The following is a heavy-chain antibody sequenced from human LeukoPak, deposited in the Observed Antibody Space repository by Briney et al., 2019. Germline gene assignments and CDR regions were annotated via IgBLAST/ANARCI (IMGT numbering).Heavy chain of an antibody. CDR1: AFTLHDHG. J-gene: IGHJ4*02. CDR2: ISVDGGVK. Sequence: VGCLRLSRVASAFTLHDHGTDLVCQAPGRGLEWVAVISVDGGVKHYADPVKVRSTLSRDSPKTTPSLRLNVLPVENPAVYYCAREDTWGQWYFDHWGPGTPVTVSS. CDR3: AREDTWGQWYFDH. V-gene: IGHV3-30*03. D-gene: IGHD6-19*01.